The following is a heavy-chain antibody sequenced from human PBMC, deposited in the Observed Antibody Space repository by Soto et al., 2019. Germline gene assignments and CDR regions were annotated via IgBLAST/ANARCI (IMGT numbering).Heavy chain of an antibody. Sequence: LSLNCTIPSCSISSGSYYWSGIRQPPRKGLEWIGYIYYSGSTYYNPSLKNRTTISVDTPKNQLSLKLSSVTAADTAVYYCARAFDDSSGYYGGLGYWGQGTLVTVSS. D-gene: IGHD3-22*01. CDR3: ARAFDDSSGYYGGLGY. J-gene: IGHJ4*02. V-gene: IGHV4-30-4*01. CDR1: SCSISSGSYY. CDR2: IYYSGST.